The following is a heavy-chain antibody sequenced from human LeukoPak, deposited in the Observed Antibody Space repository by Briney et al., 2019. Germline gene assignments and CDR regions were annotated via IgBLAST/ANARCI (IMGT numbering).Heavy chain of an antibody. D-gene: IGHD1-26*01. CDR1: GFTFSSHG. CDR3: AKDMGGLLAKHYLDY. Sequence: GGSLRLSCAASGFTFSSHGIHWVRQAPGKGLEWVAFIRYDGSSKYNADSVKGRSTISRDNSKNTVYLQMSSLRAENTAEYYCAKDMGGLLAKHYLDYWGQGTLITVSS. CDR2: IRYDGSSK. V-gene: IGHV3-30*02. J-gene: IGHJ4*02.